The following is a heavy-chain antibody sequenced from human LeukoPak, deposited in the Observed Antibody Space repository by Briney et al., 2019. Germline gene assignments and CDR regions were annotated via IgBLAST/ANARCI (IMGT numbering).Heavy chain of an antibody. CDR2: ISGAGGRT. CDR3: AKDRADNGDRLRFDP. V-gene: IGHV3-23*01. D-gene: IGHD4-17*01. J-gene: IGHJ5*02. Sequence: PGGSLRLSCAASGFTFSSYAMSWVRQAPGKEPEWVSAISGAGGRTYYADSVKGRFTISRDNSKNTLYLQMDSLRAEDTAVYYCAKDRADNGDRLRFDPWGQGTLVTVSS. CDR1: GFTFSSYA.